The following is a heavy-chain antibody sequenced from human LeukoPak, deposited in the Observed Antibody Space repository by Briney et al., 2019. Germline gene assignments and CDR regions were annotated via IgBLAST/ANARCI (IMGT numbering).Heavy chain of an antibody. CDR1: GVSISTYY. CDR3: ARDRRDGYNYRGRLLDY. CDR2: MYIGGTR. J-gene: IGHJ4*02. V-gene: IGHV4-4*07. Sequence: SETLSLTCSVSGVSISTYYWTWIRQPAGKGLEWIGRMYIGGTRNYNPSLKSRVTMSIDTSKNQFSLKLSSVTAADTAVYYCARDRRDGYNYRGRLLDYWGQGTLVTVSS. D-gene: IGHD5-24*01.